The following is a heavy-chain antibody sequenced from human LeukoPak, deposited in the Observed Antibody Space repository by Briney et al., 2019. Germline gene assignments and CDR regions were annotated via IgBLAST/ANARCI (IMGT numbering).Heavy chain of an antibody. CDR2: ISGSGGST. CDR3: AKAVNDWFDP. D-gene: IGHD4-23*01. J-gene: IGHJ5*02. CDR1: GFTVSSNY. Sequence: GGSLGLSCAASGFTVSSNYMSWVRQAPGKGLEWVSAISGSGGSTYYADSVKGRFTISRDNSKNTLYLQMNSLRAEDTAVYYCAKAVNDWFDPWGQGTLVTVSS. V-gene: IGHV3-23*01.